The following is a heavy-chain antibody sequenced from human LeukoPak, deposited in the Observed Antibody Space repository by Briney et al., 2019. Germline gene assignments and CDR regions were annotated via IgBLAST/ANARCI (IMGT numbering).Heavy chain of an antibody. CDR1: GFTFSSYA. Sequence: GGSLRLSCAASGFTFSSYAMHWVRQAPGKGLEWVAVISYDGSNKYYADSVKGRFTISRDNSKNTLYLQMNSLRAEDTAVYYCARDRRAFRYYDISDYYYYGMDVWGQGTTVTVSS. D-gene: IGHD3-9*01. CDR3: ARDRRAFRYYDISDYYYYGMDV. CDR2: ISYDGSNK. J-gene: IGHJ6*02. V-gene: IGHV3-30*04.